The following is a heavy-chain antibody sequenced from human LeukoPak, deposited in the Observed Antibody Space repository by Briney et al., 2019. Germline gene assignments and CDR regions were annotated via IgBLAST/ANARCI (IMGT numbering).Heavy chain of an antibody. Sequence: PGGSLRLSCAASGFTFSSYWMSWVRQAPGKGLEWVANIKQDGSEKYYVDSVKGRFTISRDNAKNSLYLQMNSLRAEDTAVYYCAKDFHGFGEGFWADYWGQGTLVTVSS. CDR1: GFTFSSYW. J-gene: IGHJ4*02. CDR3: AKDFHGFGEGFWADY. D-gene: IGHD3-10*01. CDR2: IKQDGSEK. V-gene: IGHV3-7*01.